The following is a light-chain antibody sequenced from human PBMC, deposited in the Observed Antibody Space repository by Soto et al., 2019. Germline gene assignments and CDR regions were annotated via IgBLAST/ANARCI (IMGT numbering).Light chain of an antibody. J-gene: IGKJ5*01. CDR3: QQYGSSPIT. CDR2: GAS. V-gene: IGKV3-20*01. CDR1: QSVSSSY. Sequence: EIVVTQSPATLSLSPGERATLSCRASQSVSSSYLAWYQQKPGQAPRLLIHGASSRATGIPDRISGSGSGTDFTLTISRLEPEDFAVYYCQQYGSSPITFGQGTRLEIK.